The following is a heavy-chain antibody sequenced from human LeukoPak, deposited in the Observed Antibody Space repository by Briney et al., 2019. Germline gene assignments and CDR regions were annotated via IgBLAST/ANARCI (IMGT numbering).Heavy chain of an antibody. CDR2: MSGSHSTT. D-gene: IGHD1-1*01. Sequence: GGSLRLSCAASGFTFSSYGMHWVRQAPGKGLEWVSGMSGSHSTTYYTDSVKGRFTISRDNSKNTLYLQMNSLTAEDTAIYYCTKLDPRDKGNSLDAFDMWGQGTMVTVSS. J-gene: IGHJ3*02. CDR3: TKLDPRDKGNSLDAFDM. V-gene: IGHV3-23*01. CDR1: GFTFSSYG.